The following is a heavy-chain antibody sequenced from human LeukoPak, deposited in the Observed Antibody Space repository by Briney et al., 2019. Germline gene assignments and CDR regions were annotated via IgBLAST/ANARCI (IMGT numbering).Heavy chain of an antibody. CDR1: GGSISSSSYY. J-gene: IGHJ3*02. D-gene: IGHD3-22*01. V-gene: IGHV4-39*07. CDR3: VRDDAGPHYYDSSGNAFDI. Sequence: PSETLSLTCTVSGGSISSSSYYWGWIRQPPGKGLEWIGSIYYSGSTYYNPSLKSRVTISVDTSKNQFSLKLSSVTAADTAVYYCVRDDAGPHYYDSSGNAFDIWGQGTMVTVSS. CDR2: IYYSGST.